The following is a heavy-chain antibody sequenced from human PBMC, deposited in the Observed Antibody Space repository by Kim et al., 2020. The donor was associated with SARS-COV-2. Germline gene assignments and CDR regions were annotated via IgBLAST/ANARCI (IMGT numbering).Heavy chain of an antibody. CDR3: ASLYSGYDLALYGMDV. D-gene: IGHD5-12*01. CDR1: GGSISSGGYY. J-gene: IGHJ6*02. Sequence: SETLSLTCTVSGGSISSGGYYWSWIRQHPGKGLEWIGYIYYSGSTYYNPSLKSRVTISVDTSKNQFSLKLSSVTAADTAVYYCASLYSGYDLALYGMDVWGQGTTVTVSS. V-gene: IGHV4-31*03. CDR2: IYYSGST.